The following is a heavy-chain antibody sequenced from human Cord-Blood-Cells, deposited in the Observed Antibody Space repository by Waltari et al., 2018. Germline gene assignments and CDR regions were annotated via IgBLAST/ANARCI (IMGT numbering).Heavy chain of an antibody. Sequence: QITLKESGPTLVKPTQTLTLTCTFSGFSLSTSGVGVGWIRQPPGKALERLALIYWNDDKRYSPSLKSRLTITKDTSKNHVVLTMTNMDPVDTATYYFAHRLRGTYCSSTSCYAFDIWGQGTMVTVSS. V-gene: IGHV2-5*01. CDR2: IYWNDDK. D-gene: IGHD2-2*01. CDR1: GFSLSTSGVG. J-gene: IGHJ3*02. CDR3: AHRLRGTYCSSTSCYAFDI.